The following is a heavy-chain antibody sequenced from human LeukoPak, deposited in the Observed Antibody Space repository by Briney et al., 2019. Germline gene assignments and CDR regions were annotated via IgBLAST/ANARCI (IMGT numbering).Heavy chain of an antibody. J-gene: IGHJ5*02. CDR1: GGSISSYY. CDR3: AREETAAYGNCFAP. Sequence: SETLSLTCTVSGGSISSYYWSWIRQPPGKGLEWIGYIYYSGSTNYNPSLKSRVTISVDTYKNQFSLKLSSDTAAAKAASYCAREETAAYGNCFAPWGQGTLVTVSS. V-gene: IGHV4-59*12. CDR2: IYYSGST. D-gene: IGHD6-25*01.